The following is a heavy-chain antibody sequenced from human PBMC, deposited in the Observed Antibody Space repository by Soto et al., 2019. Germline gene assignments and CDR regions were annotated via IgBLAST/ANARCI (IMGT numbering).Heavy chain of an antibody. CDR2: ISYDGSNK. Sequence: GSLRHSCAASGFTFSSYGMHWVRQAPGKGLEWVAVISYDGSNKYYADSVKGRFTISRDNSKNTLYLQMNSLRAEDTAVYYCAKEGYCSGGSCYTLNYYYGMDVWGQGTTVTVSS. V-gene: IGHV3-30*18. CDR3: AKEGYCSGGSCYTLNYYYGMDV. CDR1: GFTFSSYG. J-gene: IGHJ6*02. D-gene: IGHD2-15*01.